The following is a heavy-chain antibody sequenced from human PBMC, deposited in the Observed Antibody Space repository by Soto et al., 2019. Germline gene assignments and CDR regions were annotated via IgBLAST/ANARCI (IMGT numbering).Heavy chain of an antibody. Sequence: QVQLVQSGAEVKKPGSSVKVSCKASGGTFSSYAISWVRQAPGQGLEWMGGIIPLFGTANYAQKFQGRVTITADESTSTAHMELSSLRSEDTAVDYCAANRRKPYNYYGMDVWGQGTTVTVSS. D-gene: IGHD2-8*01. CDR1: GGTFSSYA. CDR3: AANRRKPYNYYGMDV. J-gene: IGHJ6*02. V-gene: IGHV1-69*01. CDR2: IIPLFGTA.